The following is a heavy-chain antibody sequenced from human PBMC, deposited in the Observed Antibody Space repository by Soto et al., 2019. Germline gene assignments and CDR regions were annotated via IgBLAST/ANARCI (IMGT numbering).Heavy chain of an antibody. CDR2: IWYDGSNK. J-gene: IGHJ4*02. CDR3: ARADDYYGSGKELDH. CDR1: GFTFSSYG. Sequence: QVPLVESGGGVVQPGRSLRLSCAASGFTFSSYGMHWVRQAPGQGLEWVAVIWYDGSNKYYADSVKGRFTISRDNSKNTVYLQMNGLRAEDTAVYYCARADDYYGSGKELDHWGQGTLVTVSS. V-gene: IGHV3-33*01. D-gene: IGHD3-10*01.